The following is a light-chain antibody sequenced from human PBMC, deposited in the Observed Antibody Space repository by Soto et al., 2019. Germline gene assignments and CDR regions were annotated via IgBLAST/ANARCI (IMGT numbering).Light chain of an antibody. CDR1: QTIGRY. CDR3: QQFNNYPLT. Sequence: DIQMTQKKSSLSASVGDRFTITCRASQTIGRYLNWYQQKPGKAPKLLIYAASTLQSGVPSRFSGSGSGTDFTLTISSLQPEDFATYYCQQFNNYPLTFGGRTKVDNK. CDR2: AAS. J-gene: IGKJ4*01. V-gene: IGKV1-39*01.